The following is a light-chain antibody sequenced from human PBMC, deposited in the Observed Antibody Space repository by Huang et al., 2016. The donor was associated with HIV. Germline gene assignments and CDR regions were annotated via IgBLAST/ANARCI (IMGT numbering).Light chain of an antibody. J-gene: IGKJ4*01. V-gene: IGKV3-15*01. CDR2: GAS. CDR1: QSVNTN. CDR3: QQYNNWPL. Sequence: EIVMTQSPDTLSVSPGQRVTLSCRASQSVNTNLAWYQQKPGQAPRLLIFGASPRATGIPARFTGSGSGTEFTLTISSLQSEDFAVYFCQQYNNWPLFGGGTKVEIK.